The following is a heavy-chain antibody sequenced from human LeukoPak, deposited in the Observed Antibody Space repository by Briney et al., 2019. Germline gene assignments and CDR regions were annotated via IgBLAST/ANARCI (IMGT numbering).Heavy chain of an antibody. CDR1: GYTFTSYG. V-gene: IGHV1-18*01. J-gene: IGHJ5*02. CDR2: ISAYNGNT. CDR3: ARVHPITMVRGVTYDP. Sequence: ASVKVSCKASGYTFTSYGISWVRQAPGQGLEWMGWISAYNGNTNYAQKLQGRVTMTTETSASTAYMELRSLRSDDTAVYYCARVHPITMVRGVTYDPWGQGTLVTVSS. D-gene: IGHD3-10*01.